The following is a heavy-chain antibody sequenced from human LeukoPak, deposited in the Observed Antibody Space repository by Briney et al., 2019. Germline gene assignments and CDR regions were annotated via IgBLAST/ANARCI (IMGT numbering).Heavy chain of an antibody. D-gene: IGHD4-17*01. J-gene: IGHJ5*02. CDR3: ATAQYGDYNWFDP. CDR2: IYYSGST. Sequence: SETLSLTCTVSGGSISGGGYYWSWIRQHPGKGLEWIGYIYYSGSTYYNPSLKSRVTISVDTSKNQFSLKLSSVTAADTAVYYCATAQYGDYNWFDPWGQGTLVTVSS. V-gene: IGHV4-31*03. CDR1: GGSISGGGYY.